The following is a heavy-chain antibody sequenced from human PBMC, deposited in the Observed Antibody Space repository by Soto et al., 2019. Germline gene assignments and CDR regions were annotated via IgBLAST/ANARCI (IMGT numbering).Heavy chain of an antibody. V-gene: IGHV1-18*01. CDR1: GYTFTSYG. CDR2: ISAYNGNT. CDR3: ARDSYYGDYPFSYYYGMDV. Sequence: ASVKVSCKASGYTFTSYGISCVRQAPGQGLEWMGWISAYNGNTNYAQKLQGRVTMTTDTSTSTAYMELRSLRSDDTAVYYCARDSYYGDYPFSYYYGMDVWGQGTTVTVSS. J-gene: IGHJ6*01. D-gene: IGHD4-17*01.